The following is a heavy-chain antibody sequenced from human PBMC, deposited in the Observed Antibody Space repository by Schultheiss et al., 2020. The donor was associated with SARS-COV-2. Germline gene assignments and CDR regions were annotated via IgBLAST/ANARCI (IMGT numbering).Heavy chain of an antibody. D-gene: IGHD3-3*01. CDR2: IYHSGST. CDR3: ARVGVFAPYYGMDV. J-gene: IGHJ6*02. Sequence: TLSLTCAVSGYSISSDYYWGWIRQPPGKGLEWIGSIYHSGSTYYSPSLTSRVTISVDSSKNQFSLKLNSVTAADTAVYYCARVGVFAPYYGMDVWGQGTTVTVSS. V-gene: IGHV4-38-2*01. CDR1: GYSISSDYY.